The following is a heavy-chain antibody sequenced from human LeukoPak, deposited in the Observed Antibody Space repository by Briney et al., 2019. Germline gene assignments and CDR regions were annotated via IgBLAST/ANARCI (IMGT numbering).Heavy chain of an antibody. CDR2: IIPVFGTT. CDR3: ARCSPGDSSNFYAVLQY. J-gene: IGHJ4*02. V-gene: IGHV1-69*06. D-gene: IGHD3-22*01. CDR1: GGTFSSYA. Sequence: ASVKVSCKASGGTFSSYAVSWVRLTPGQGLEWLGGIIPVFGTTTYAQKFQAKVTMTADKSTNTAYLEISSLTSDDTAVYYCARCSPGDSSNFYAVLQYWGQGTQVTVSS.